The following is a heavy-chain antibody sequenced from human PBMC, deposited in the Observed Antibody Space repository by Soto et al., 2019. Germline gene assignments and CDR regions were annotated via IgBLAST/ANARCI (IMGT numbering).Heavy chain of an antibody. CDR3: AKDHAGPYYYYYGMDV. CDR2: ISYDGSNK. J-gene: IGHJ6*02. V-gene: IGHV3-30*18. Sequence: QVQLVESGGGVVQPGRSLRLSCAASGFTFSSYGMHWVRQAPGKGLEWVAVISYDGSNKYYADSVKGRFTISRDNSKNTLYLQMNSLRAEDTAVYYCAKDHAGPYYYYYGMDVWGQGTTVTVSS. CDR1: GFTFSSYG.